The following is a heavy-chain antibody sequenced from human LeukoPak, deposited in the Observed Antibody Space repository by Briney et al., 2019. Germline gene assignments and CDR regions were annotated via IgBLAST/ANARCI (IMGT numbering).Heavy chain of an antibody. CDR2: IRYDGSNK. V-gene: IGHV3-30*02. J-gene: IGHJ5*01. CDR1: GFTFDDYG. CDR3: ARARRSGGITMVRGVKDRGWFDS. D-gene: IGHD3-10*01. Sequence: GGSLRLSCAASGFTFDDYGLSWVRQAPGKGLEWVTFIRYDGSNKYYADSVKGRFTISRDNSKNTLYLQMNSLRAEDTAVFYCARARRSGGITMVRGVKDRGWFDSWGQGILVTVSS.